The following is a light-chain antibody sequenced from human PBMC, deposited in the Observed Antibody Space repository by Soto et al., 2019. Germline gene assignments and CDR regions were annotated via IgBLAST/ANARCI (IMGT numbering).Light chain of an antibody. CDR2: SNN. CDR3: SSYTSSSTLVV. CDR1: SSNIGSNI. J-gene: IGLJ2*01. V-gene: IGLV1-44*01. Sequence: QPVLTQPPSASGTPGQRVAISCSGGSSNIGSNIVNWYQQFPGTAPRLLIYSNNRRPSGVPDRFSGSKSGTSASLAFSGLQAEDEADYYCSSYTSSSTLVVFGGGTQLTVL.